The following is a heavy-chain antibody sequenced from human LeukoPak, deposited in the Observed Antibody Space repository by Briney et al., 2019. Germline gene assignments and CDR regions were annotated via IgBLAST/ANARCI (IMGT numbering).Heavy chain of an antibody. CDR2: LCEDGGST. D-gene: IGHD2-2*01. CDR3: AKDISRNFVVVPAADY. J-gene: IGHJ4*02. V-gene: IGHV3-43*02. Sequence: GGSLRLSCAASGFTFDDYAMHWVRQPPGKSLEWVSLLCEDGGSTYYADSVKGRFTVYRDNSKNSLYLQMNSLRTEDTALYYCAKDISRNFVVVPAADYWGQGTLVTGSS. CDR1: GFTFDDYA.